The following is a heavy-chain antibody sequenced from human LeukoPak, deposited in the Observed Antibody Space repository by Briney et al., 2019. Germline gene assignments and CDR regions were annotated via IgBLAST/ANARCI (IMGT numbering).Heavy chain of an antibody. D-gene: IGHD4/OR15-4a*01. J-gene: IGHJ4*02. CDR2: ISSSGSTI. Sequence: GGSLRLSCAASGFTFSSYEINWVRQAPGKGLEWVSYISSSGSTIKYADSVKGRFTISRGNAKNSLYLQMNSLRADDTAVYYCARDTLGEGEDANYAVYYFDYWGQGTVVTVSS. CDR1: GFTFSSYE. CDR3: ARDTLGEGEDANYAVYYFDY. V-gene: IGHV3-48*03.